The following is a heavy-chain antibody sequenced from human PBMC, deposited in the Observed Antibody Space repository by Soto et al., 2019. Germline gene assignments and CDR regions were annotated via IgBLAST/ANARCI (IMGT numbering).Heavy chain of an antibody. Sequence: PSETLSVTCSVAGGSISSYYWSWIRQPPGKGLEWIGYIYYSGSTNYNPSLKSRVTISVDTSKNQFSLKLSSVTAADTAVYYCARGGVGGWFDPWGQGTLVTVSS. D-gene: IGHD3-10*01. CDR1: GGSISSYY. CDR3: ARGGVGGWFDP. CDR2: IYYSGST. V-gene: IGHV4-59*01. J-gene: IGHJ5*02.